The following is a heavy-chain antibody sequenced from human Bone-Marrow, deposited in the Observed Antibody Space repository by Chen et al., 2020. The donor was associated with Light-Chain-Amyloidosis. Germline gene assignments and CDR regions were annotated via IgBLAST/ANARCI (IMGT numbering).Heavy chain of an antibody. D-gene: IGHD2-21*02. CDR3: ARDMTALGFDL. CDR2: IWSDGNNI. V-gene: IGHV3-33*01. Sequence: VESWGGVVQSGRSLRLSCTASGFTFSSDDMHWVRQAPGKGLEWVAAIWSDGNNINYADSVKGRFIISRDNSKSTLYLQMNSLRAEDTGIYYCARDMTALGFDLWGQGTLVTGSS. J-gene: IGHJ4*02. CDR1: GFTFSSDD.